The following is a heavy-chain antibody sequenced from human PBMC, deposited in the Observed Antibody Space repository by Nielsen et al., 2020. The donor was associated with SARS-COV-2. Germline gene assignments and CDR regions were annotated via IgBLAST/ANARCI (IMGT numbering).Heavy chain of an antibody. V-gene: IGHV1-69*06. CDR1: GGTFSSYA. J-gene: IGHJ4*02. Sequence: SVKVSCKASGGTFSSYAINWVRQAPGQGLEWMGGIIPIFGTANYAQKFQGRVTITADKSTSTAYMELSSLRSEDTAVYYCATSGYSSSWSAYWGQGTLVTVSS. CDR2: IIPIFGTA. D-gene: IGHD6-13*01. CDR3: ATSGYSSSWSAY.